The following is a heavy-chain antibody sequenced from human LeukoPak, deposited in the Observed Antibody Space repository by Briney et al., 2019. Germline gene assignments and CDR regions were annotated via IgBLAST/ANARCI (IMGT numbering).Heavy chain of an antibody. Sequence: GGSLRLSCAASGFTFSDCYMSWIRQAPGKGLEWVSYISSSGSTIYYADSVKGRFTISRDNAKNSLYLQMNSLRAEDTAVYYCASGYSYGFLFDYWGQGTLVTVSS. D-gene: IGHD5-18*01. CDR1: GFTFSDCY. J-gene: IGHJ4*02. V-gene: IGHV3-11*01. CDR3: ASGYSYGFLFDY. CDR2: ISSSGSTI.